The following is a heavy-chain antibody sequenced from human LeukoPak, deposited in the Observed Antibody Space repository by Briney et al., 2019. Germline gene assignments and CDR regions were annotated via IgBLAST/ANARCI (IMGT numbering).Heavy chain of an antibody. J-gene: IGHJ4*02. Sequence: GESLKISCKGSGYRFTDYWIGWVRQMPGKGPEWVGVIYPADSDTRYSPSFQGQVTISADKPISTAYLQWSSLKASDTAIYYCAKASTPIRGFCSSGSCTRFDYWGQGTLVTVSS. CDR2: IYPADSDT. CDR3: AKASTPIRGFCSSGSCTRFDY. V-gene: IGHV5-51*01. D-gene: IGHD2-15*01. CDR1: GYRFTDYW.